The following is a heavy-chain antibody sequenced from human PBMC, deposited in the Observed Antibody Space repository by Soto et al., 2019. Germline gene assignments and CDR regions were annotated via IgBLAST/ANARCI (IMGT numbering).Heavy chain of an antibody. D-gene: IGHD4-17*01. Sequence: QVQLVQSGAEVKKPGASVKVSCKASGYTFTSYDITWVRQATGQGLEWMGWMNPNSGNTGYAQHFQGRVTLTKNTSINTAYMEMRRLRSEDTAVYYCARTLCGDNVDYWGQGTLVTVSS. CDR2: MNPNSGNT. J-gene: IGHJ4*02. CDR3: ARTLCGDNVDY. CDR1: GYTFTSYD. V-gene: IGHV1-8*01.